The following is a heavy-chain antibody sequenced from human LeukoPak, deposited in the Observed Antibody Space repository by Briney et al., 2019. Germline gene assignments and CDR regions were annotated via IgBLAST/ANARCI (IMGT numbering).Heavy chain of an antibody. V-gene: IGHV1-18*01. J-gene: IGHJ4*02. CDR3: ARDHLYIPVYYDSTLFNY. Sequence: GASVKVSCKASGYTFTSYGISWVRQAPGQGLEGMGWISAYNGNTNYAQKLQGRVTMTTDTSTSTAYMELRSLRSEDTAVYYCARDHLYIPVYYDSTLFNYWGQGTLVTVSS. D-gene: IGHD3-22*01. CDR2: ISAYNGNT. CDR1: GYTFTSYG.